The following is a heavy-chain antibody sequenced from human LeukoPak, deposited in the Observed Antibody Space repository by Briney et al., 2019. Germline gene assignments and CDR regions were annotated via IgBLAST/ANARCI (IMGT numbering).Heavy chain of an antibody. Sequence: PSQTLSLTCAVSGGSISSGGYSWSWIRQPPGKGLEWIGYIYHSGSTYYNPSLKSRVTISVDRSKNQFSLKLSSVTAADTAVYYCARGNGDVWGQGTTVTVSS. CDR2: IYHSGST. CDR1: GGSISSGGYS. V-gene: IGHV4-30-2*01. CDR3: ARGNGDV. J-gene: IGHJ6*02. D-gene: IGHD2-8*01.